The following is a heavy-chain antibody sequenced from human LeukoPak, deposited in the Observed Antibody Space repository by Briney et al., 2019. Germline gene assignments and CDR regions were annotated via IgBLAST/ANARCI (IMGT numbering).Heavy chain of an antibody. CDR3: AKGSLGSWYYFDY. D-gene: IGHD6-13*01. CDR1: GFTFGSSA. Sequence: GGSLRLSCAASGFTFGSSAMSWVRQAPGKGPEWVSTFSRSGTDTYYADSVKGLFPIFRDNSKNTLYLQINSLRAEDTAVYYCAKGSLGSWYYFDYWGQGTLVTVSS. J-gene: IGHJ4*02. V-gene: IGHV3-23*01. CDR2: FSRSGTDT.